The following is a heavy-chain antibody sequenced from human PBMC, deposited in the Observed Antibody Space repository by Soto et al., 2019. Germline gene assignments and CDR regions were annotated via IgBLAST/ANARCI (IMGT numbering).Heavy chain of an antibody. CDR3: AKDPAPYGDYGNWFDP. CDR1: GFTFRSYT. Sequence: QVQLVESGGGVVQPGRSLRLSCAASGFTFRSYTLHWVRQAPGKGLEWVAVISYDGSNKYYADSVKGRFTISRDNSKNTLYLQMNSLRPEDTAVYYCAKDPAPYGDYGNWFDPWGQGTLVTVSS. J-gene: IGHJ5*02. V-gene: IGHV3-30*04. CDR2: ISYDGSNK. D-gene: IGHD4-17*01.